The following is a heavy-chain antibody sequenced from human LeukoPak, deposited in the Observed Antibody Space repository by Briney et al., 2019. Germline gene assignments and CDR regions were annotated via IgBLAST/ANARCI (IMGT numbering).Heavy chain of an antibody. D-gene: IGHD6-13*01. CDR1: GGSISSYY. V-gene: IGHV4-59*01. CDR3: TRVHRAIAAAGDEGFDY. J-gene: IGHJ4*02. CDR2: SYYGGAT. Sequence: SETLSLTCTVSGGSISSYYWSWIRQPPGEGLEWIGFSYYGGATKYSPSLQSRVTISLDPSRSRFYLKLTSVTAADTAVYYCTRVHRAIAAAGDEGFDYWGQGTLVTVSS.